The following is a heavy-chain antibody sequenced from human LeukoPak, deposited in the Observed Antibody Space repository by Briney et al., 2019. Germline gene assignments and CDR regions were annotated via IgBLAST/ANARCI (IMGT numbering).Heavy chain of an antibody. Sequence: PGGSLRLSCAASGFTFSSYWMHWVRQAPGKGLVWVSRINSDGSSTSYAESVKGRFTISRDNAKNTLYLQMNSLRAEDTAVYYCARDESSSWYWFDPWGQGTLVTVSS. J-gene: IGHJ5*02. V-gene: IGHV3-74*01. CDR3: ARDESSSWYWFDP. CDR1: GFTFSSYW. D-gene: IGHD6-13*01. CDR2: INSDGSST.